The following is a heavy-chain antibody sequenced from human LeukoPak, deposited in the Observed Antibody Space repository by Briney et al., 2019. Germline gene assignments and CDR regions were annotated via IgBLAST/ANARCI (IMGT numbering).Heavy chain of an antibody. CDR3: ARGESDAYGLEDY. CDR2: IKQDGSEK. J-gene: IGHJ4*02. Sequence: GGSLRLSCAASGFTFSSYWMSWVRQAPGKGLEWVANIKQDGSEKYYVDSVKGRFTISRDNAKNSLYLQMNSLRAEDTAVYFCARGESDAYGLEDYWGQGTLVTVSS. CDR1: GFTFSSYW. V-gene: IGHV3-7*01. D-gene: IGHD4-17*01.